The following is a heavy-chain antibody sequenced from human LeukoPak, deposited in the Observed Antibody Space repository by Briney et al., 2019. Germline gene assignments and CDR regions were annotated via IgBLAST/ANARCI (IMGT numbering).Heavy chain of an antibody. CDR2: INPNSGGT. J-gene: IGHJ4*02. CDR3: ARISKRIPGYSSGWYDY. Sequence: ASVEVSCKASGYTFTGYYMHWVRQAPGQGLEWMGWINPNSGGTNYAQKFQGRVTMTRDTSISTAYMELSRLRSDDTAVYYCARISKRIPGYSSGWYDYWGQGTLVTVSS. CDR1: GYTFTGYY. V-gene: IGHV1-2*02. D-gene: IGHD6-19*01.